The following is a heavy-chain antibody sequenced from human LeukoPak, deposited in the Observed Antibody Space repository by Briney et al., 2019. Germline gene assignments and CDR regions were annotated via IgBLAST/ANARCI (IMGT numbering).Heavy chain of an antibody. CDR3: ARWGVQCAVLYY. CDR1: GHSITSYY. V-gene: IGHV4-4*07. CDR2: IYVTGST. D-gene: IGHD3-10*01. J-gene: IGHJ4*02. Sequence: PSETLSHTCTVSGHSITSYYWSWIRQPAGKGLEWIGRIYVTGSTKYNPSLKSRVTMSGDTSKNQFSLRMSSVTAADPAIYYCARWGVQCAVLYYWGQGMLVTVSS.